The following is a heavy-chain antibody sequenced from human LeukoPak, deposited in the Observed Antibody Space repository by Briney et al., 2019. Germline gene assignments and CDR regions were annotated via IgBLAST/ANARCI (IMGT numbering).Heavy chain of an antibody. J-gene: IGHJ4*02. Sequence: SETLSLTCTVSGGSISSGSYYWSWIRQPAGKGLEWIGRIYTSGSTNYNPSLKSRVTISVDTSKNQFSLKLSSVTAADTAVYYCARGTYSGYDNYFDYSGQGTLVTVSS. CDR1: GGSISSGSYY. CDR2: IYTSGST. CDR3: ARGTYSGYDNYFDY. D-gene: IGHD5-12*01. V-gene: IGHV4-61*02.